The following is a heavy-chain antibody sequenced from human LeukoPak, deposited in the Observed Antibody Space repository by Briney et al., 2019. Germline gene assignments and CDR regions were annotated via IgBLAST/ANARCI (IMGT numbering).Heavy chain of an antibody. CDR2: INHSGSI. D-gene: IGHD3-10*01. V-gene: IGHV4-34*01. CDR1: GGSFSGYY. CDR3: ARRVGRYFGERAYYYNYMDV. Sequence: SETLSLTCDVYGGSFSGYYWSRIRQPPGKGLEWIGEINHSGSIKRNPSLKSRVTISVDTSKNQFSLKLSSVTAADTAVYYCARRVGRYFGERAYYYNYMDVWDKGTTVTISS. J-gene: IGHJ6*03.